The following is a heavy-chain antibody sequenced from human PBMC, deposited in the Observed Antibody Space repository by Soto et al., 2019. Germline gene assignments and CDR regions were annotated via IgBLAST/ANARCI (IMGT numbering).Heavy chain of an antibody. CDR3: ARSALYGGSSFDY. J-gene: IGHJ4*02. D-gene: IGHD1-26*01. CDR2: IIPIFGTA. CDR1: GGTFSSYA. V-gene: IGHV1-69*13. Sequence: ASVKVSCKASGGTFSSYAISWVRQAPGQGLEWMGGIIPIFGTANYAQKFQGRVTITADESTSTAYMELSSLRSDDTAVYYCARSALYGGSSFDYWGQGTLVTVSS.